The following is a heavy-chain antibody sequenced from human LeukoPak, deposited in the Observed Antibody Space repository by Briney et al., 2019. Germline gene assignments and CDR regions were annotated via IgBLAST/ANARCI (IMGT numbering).Heavy chain of an antibody. CDR3: ARELGYCSGGSCLDAFDI. Sequence: ASVKVSCKASGYTFTSYGISWVRQAPGQGLKWMGWISAYNGNTNYAQKLQGRVTMTTDTSTSTAYMELRSLRSDDTAVYYCARELGYCSGGSCLDAFDIWGQGTMVTVSS. CDR1: GYTFTSYG. V-gene: IGHV1-18*01. J-gene: IGHJ3*02. D-gene: IGHD2-15*01. CDR2: ISAYNGNT.